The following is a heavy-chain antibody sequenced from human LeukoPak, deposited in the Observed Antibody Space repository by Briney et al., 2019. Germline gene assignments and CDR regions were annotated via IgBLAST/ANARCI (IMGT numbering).Heavy chain of an antibody. D-gene: IGHD3-22*01. CDR1: GGSFSGYY. CDR2: IDHSGST. J-gene: IGHJ5*02. V-gene: IGHV4-34*01. CDR3: AREVVVITKGNWFDP. Sequence: SETLSLTCAVYGGSFSGYYWSWIRQPPGKGLEWIGEIDHSGSTNYNPSLKSRVTISVDTSKNQFSLKLSSVTAADTAVYYCAREVVVITKGNWFDPWGQGTLVTVSS.